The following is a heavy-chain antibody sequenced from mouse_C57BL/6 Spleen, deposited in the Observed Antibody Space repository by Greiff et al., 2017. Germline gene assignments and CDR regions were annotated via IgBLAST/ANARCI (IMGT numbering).Heavy chain of an antibody. D-gene: IGHD1-1*01. CDR2: IHPNSGST. Sequence: VQLQQSGAELVKPGASVKLSCKASGYTFTSYWMHWVKQRPGQGLEWIGMIHPNSGSTNYNEKFKSKATLTVDKSSSTAYMQLSSLTSEDSAVYYCASDYYGSAFAYWGQGTLVTVSA. J-gene: IGHJ3*01. V-gene: IGHV1-64*01. CDR3: ASDYYGSAFAY. CDR1: GYTFTSYW.